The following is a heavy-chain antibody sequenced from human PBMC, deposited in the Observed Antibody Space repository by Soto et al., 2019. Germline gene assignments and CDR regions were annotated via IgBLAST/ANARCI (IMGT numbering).Heavy chain of an antibody. CDR1: GGTFSSYA. J-gene: IGHJ4*02. CDR3: ARDAPGNYYDSSGYYLPIAY. CDR2: IIPIFGTA. D-gene: IGHD3-22*01. V-gene: IGHV1-69*13. Sequence: SVKVSCKASGGTFSSYAISWVRQAPGQGFEWMGGIIPIFGTANYAQKFQGRVTITADESTSTAYMELSSLRSEDTAVYYCARDAPGNYYDSSGYYLPIAYWGQGTLVTVSS.